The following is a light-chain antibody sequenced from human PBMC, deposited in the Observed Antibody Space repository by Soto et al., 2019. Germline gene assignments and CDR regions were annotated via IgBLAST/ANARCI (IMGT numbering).Light chain of an antibody. CDR2: KAS. CDR1: HTISSW. V-gene: IGKV1-5*03. CDR3: QQLSGYPLT. Sequence: DIQMTQSPSTLSGSVGDRVTITCRASHTISSWLAWYQQKPGKAPKLLIYKASTLKSGVPSRFSGSGSGTEFTLTINSLQPEDFATYYCQQLSGYPLTFGGGTKVDIK. J-gene: IGKJ4*01.